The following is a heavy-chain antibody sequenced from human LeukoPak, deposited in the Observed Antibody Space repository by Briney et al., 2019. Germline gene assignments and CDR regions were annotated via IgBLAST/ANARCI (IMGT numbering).Heavy chain of an antibody. J-gene: IGHJ4*02. V-gene: IGHV4-34*01. Sequence: PSETLSLTCAVYGGSFSGYYWSWIRQPPGKGLEWIGEINHSGSTNYNPSLKSRVTISVDTSKNQFSLKLSSVTAADTAAYYCASWSGEFDYWGQGTLVTVSS. CDR3: ASWSGEFDY. CDR2: INHSGST. D-gene: IGHD3-10*01. CDR1: GGSFSGYY.